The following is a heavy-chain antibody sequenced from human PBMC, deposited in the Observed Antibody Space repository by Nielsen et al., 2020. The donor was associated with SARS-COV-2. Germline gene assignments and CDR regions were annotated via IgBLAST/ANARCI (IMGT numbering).Heavy chain of an antibody. Sequence: GESLKISCKASGYTFTSYDINWVRQATGQGLERMGWMNPNSGNTGYAQKFQGRVTMTRNTSISTAYMELSSLRSEDTAVYYCARAKDSSGDDLRFDPWGQGTLVTVSS. D-gene: IGHD3-22*01. V-gene: IGHV1-8*01. CDR1: GYTFTSYD. J-gene: IGHJ5*02. CDR3: ARAKDSSGDDLRFDP. CDR2: MNPNSGNT.